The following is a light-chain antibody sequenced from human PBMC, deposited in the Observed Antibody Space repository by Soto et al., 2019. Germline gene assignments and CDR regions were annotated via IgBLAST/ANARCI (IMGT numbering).Light chain of an antibody. CDR1: QSVSSSY. CDR2: GAS. J-gene: IGKJ2*01. V-gene: IGKV3-20*01. Sequence: EVVLTQSPCTVSLSPGERATLSCRASQSVSSSYLAWYQQKPGQAPRLLIYGASSRAAGIPDRFRGSGTGTDFTLTIRRLEPEDFGVYYCQQYSDAPHTFGLGTKVDIK. CDR3: QQYSDAPHT.